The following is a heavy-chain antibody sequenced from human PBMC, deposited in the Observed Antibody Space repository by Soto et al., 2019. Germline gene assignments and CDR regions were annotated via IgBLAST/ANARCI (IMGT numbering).Heavy chain of an antibody. J-gene: IGHJ4*02. V-gene: IGHV3-23*01. CDR1: GFTFSNCV. D-gene: IGHD6-13*01. Sequence: EVHLLESGGGLVHPGESLRLSCGASGFTFSNCVMTWVHQAPGKGWEWVSCITDSGTATYYADSVRGRFTISRDNSKNTMYLQMNNLRGEDTGVYYCAKGLINGRWYAEDWGQGTLVTVSS. CDR3: AKGLINGRWYAED. CDR2: ITDSGTAT.